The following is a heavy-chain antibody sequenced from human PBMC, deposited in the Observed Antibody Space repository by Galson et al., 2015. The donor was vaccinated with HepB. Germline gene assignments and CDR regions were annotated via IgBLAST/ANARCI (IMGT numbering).Heavy chain of an antibody. CDR1: GYTFTSYY. Sequence: SVKVSCKASGYTFTSYYMHWVRQAPGQGLEWMGIINPSGGSTSYAQKFQGRVTMTRDTSTSTVYMELSSLRSEDTAVYYCARGGSYYDSSGYYYFDYWGQGTLVTVSS. J-gene: IGHJ4*02. CDR3: ARGGSYYDSSGYYYFDY. V-gene: IGHV1-46*01. D-gene: IGHD3-22*01. CDR2: INPSGGST.